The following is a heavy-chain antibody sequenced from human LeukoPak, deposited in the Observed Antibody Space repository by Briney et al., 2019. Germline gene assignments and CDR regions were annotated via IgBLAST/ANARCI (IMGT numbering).Heavy chain of an antibody. V-gene: IGHV3-64D*06. J-gene: IGHJ3*02. CDR2: ISSNGGST. CDR3: ARVRYCSSTTCRGAFDI. CDR1: GFTFSSYA. Sequence: GGSLRLSCSASGFTFSSYAMHWVRQAPGKGLEYVSAISSNGGSTYYADSVKGRFTISRDNSKNTLYLQMSSLRAEDTAVYYCARVRYCSSTTCRGAFDIWGQGTMVTVSS. D-gene: IGHD2-2*01.